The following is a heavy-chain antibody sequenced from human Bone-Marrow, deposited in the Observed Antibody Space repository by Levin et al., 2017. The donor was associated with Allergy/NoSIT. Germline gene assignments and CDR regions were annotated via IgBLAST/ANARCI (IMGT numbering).Heavy chain of an antibody. J-gene: IGHJ4*02. CDR2: TNHSGNT. CDR1: GGSFSDVY. V-gene: IGHV4-34*01. Sequence: SQTLSLTCGVYGGSFSDVYWTWIRQSPKRGLEWGGDTNHSGNTNYNPSLESRVTMSVDTAKKHLSLKLTSPTAADTAVYCCAKGRRTPSVWGQGTLVTVSS. D-gene: IGHD4-17*01. CDR3: AKGRRTPSV.